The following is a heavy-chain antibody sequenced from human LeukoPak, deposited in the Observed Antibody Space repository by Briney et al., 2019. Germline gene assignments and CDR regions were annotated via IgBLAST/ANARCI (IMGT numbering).Heavy chain of an antibody. V-gene: IGHV4-38-2*02. CDR2: IYHSGST. J-gene: IGHJ3*02. Sequence: SETLSLTCSVSGYSISSGYYWGWIRQPPGKGLEWIGSIYHSGSTYYNPSLKGRVTISVDTSKNQLSLKLSSVTAADTAVYYCAKGARPREIPHQIKKKNAFDIWGQGTMVTVSS. CDR3: AKGARPREIPHQIKKKNAFDI. D-gene: IGHD5-24*01. CDR1: GYSISSGYY.